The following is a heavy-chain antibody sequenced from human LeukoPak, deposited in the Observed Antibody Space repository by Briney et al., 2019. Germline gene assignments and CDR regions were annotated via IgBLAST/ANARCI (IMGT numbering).Heavy chain of an antibody. D-gene: IGHD7-27*01. V-gene: IGHV3-48*02. J-gene: IGHJ4*02. CDR2: IDSSSTTV. CDR1: GFTFSSYS. Sequence: GGSLRLSCAASGFTFSSYSMNWVRQAPGKGLEWVSYIDSSSTTVLYADSVKGRFAISRDNAKSSLYLQMNSLRDEDTAVYYCARDPNWGFDHWGQGTLVTVSS. CDR3: ARDPNWGFDH.